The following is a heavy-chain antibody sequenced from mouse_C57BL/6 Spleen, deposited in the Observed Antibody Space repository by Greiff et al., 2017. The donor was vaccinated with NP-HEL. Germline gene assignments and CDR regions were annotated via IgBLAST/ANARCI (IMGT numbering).Heavy chain of an antibody. CDR1: GYTFTSYG. Sequence: QVQLQQSGAELARPGASVKLSCKASGYTFTSYGISWVKQRTGQGLEWIGEIYPRSGNTYYNEKFKGKATLTADKSSSTAYMELRSLTSEDSAVYFCARSTVTTVVAPYFDYWGQGTTLTVSS. CDR3: ARSTVTTVVAPYFDY. D-gene: IGHD1-1*01. V-gene: IGHV1-81*01. CDR2: IYPRSGNT. J-gene: IGHJ2*01.